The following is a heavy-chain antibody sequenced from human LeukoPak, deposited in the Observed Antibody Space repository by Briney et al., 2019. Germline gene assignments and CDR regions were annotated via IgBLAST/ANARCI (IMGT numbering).Heavy chain of an antibody. CDR1: GFTFNSYS. V-gene: IGHV3-30*03. CDR2: ISYDGSNK. CDR3: ARVGRPVVVTDDEDY. D-gene: IGHD2-21*02. J-gene: IGHJ4*02. Sequence: PGGSLRLSCAASGFTFNSYSMNWVRQAPGKGLEWVAVISYDGSNKYYADSVKGRFTISRDNSKNTLYLQMNSLRAEDTAVYYCARVGRPVVVTDDEDYWGQGTLVTVSS.